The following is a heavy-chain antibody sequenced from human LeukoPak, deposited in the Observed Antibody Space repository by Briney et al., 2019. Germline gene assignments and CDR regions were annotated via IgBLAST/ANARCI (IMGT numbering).Heavy chain of an antibody. CDR3: ARGGMLPFDY. D-gene: IGHD2-8*01. J-gene: IGHJ4*02. V-gene: IGHV1-18*04. CDR2: ISAYNGNT. Sequence: ASVRVSCKASGYTFTSYGISWVRQAPGEGVEGMGWISAYNGNTKYAQKLQGRVTMTTDTSTSTAYMELRSLRSDDTAVYYCARGGMLPFDYWGQGTLVTVSS. CDR1: GYTFTSYG.